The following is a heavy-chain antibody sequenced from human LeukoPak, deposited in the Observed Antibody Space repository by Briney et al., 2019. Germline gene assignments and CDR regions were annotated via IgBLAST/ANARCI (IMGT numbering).Heavy chain of an antibody. V-gene: IGHV3-64D*06. Sequence: PGGSLRLSCSASGFSFSTYSMHWVRQAPGKGLEYVSAIAGDGDSTYYADSVKGRFTISRDNSKNTLYLQLSSLRAEDTAVFYCAKGYCSGTGCLRYFDLWGQGILVTVPS. CDR2: IAGDGDST. D-gene: IGHD2-2*01. J-gene: IGHJ4*02. CDR3: AKGYCSGTGCLRYFDL. CDR1: GFSFSTYS.